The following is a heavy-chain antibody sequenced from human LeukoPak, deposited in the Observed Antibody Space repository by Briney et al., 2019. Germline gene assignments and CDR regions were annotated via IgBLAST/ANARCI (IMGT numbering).Heavy chain of an antibody. CDR1: GFTFSSYA. D-gene: IGHD3-3*01. CDR3: AKEDFWSGPDLLYLDY. Sequence: GGSLRLSCAASGFTFSSYAMSWARQAPGNRLEWVSAISGSGGSTYYADSVKGRFTISRDNSKNTLYLQMNSLRAEDAAVYYCAKEDFWSGPDLLYLDYWGQGTLVTVSS. V-gene: IGHV3-23*01. CDR2: ISGSGGST. J-gene: IGHJ4*02.